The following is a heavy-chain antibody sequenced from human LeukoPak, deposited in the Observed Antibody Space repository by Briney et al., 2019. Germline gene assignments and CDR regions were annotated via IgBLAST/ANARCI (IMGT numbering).Heavy chain of an antibody. CDR3: ARGPGGSGSYLPYYFDY. J-gene: IGHJ4*02. CDR1: GGSISSGGYS. Sequence: KSSETLSLTCAVSGGSISSGGYSWSWIRQPPGKGLEWIGYIYHSGSTYYSPSLKSRVTISVDRSKNQFSLKLSSVTAADTAVYYCARGPGGSGSYLPYYFDYWGQGTLVTVSS. V-gene: IGHV4-30-2*01. D-gene: IGHD3-10*01. CDR2: IYHSGST.